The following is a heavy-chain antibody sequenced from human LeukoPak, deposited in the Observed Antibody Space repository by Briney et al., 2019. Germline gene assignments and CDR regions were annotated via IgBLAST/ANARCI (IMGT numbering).Heavy chain of an antibody. CDR2: INPSGGST. J-gene: IGHJ4*02. Sequence: GASVKVSCKASGYTFTTYYMHWVRQAPGQGLEWMGIINPSGGSTGYAQKFQGRVTMTRDMSTSTAYMELSSLRSEDTAVYYCASSGSGTSAPHTDAFDYWGQGTLVTVSS. V-gene: IGHV1-46*01. CDR1: GYTFTTYY. CDR3: ASSGSGTSAPHTDAFDY. D-gene: IGHD3-10*01.